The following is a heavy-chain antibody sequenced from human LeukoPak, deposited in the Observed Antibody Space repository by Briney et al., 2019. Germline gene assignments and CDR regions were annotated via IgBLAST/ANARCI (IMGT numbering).Heavy chain of an antibody. CDR3: ASSLSPAVAGY. D-gene: IGHD6-19*01. V-gene: IGHV4-59*12. J-gene: IGHJ4*02. Sequence: SETLSLTCTVSGGSISSYYWSWIRQPPGKGLEWIGYIYYSGSTNYNPSLKSRVTISVDTSKNQFSLKLSSVTAADTAVYYCASSLSPAVAGYWGQGTLVTVSS. CDR2: IYYSGST. CDR1: GGSISSYY.